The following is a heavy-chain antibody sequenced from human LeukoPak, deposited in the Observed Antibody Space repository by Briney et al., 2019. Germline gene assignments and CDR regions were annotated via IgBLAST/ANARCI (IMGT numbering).Heavy chain of an antibody. CDR2: IYYSGST. V-gene: IGHV4-59*05. CDR1: GFTFSSYSMN. D-gene: IGHD2-2*01. CDR3: ARSDCSSTSCYAFDI. J-gene: IGHJ3*02. Sequence: GSLRLSCAASGFTFSSYSMNWVRQAPGKGLEWIGSIYYSGSTYYNPSLKSRVTISVDTSKNQFSLKLSSVTAADTAVYYCARSDCSSTSCYAFDIWGQGTMVTVSS.